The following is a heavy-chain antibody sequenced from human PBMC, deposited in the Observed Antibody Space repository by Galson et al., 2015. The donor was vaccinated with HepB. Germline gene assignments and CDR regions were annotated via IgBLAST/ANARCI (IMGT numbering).Heavy chain of an antibody. V-gene: IGHV3-30*04. CDR2: ISYDGSNK. Sequence: SLRLSCAASGFTFSSYAMHWVRQAPGKGLEWVAVISYDGSNKYYADSVKGRFTISRDNSKNTLYLQMNSLRAEDTAVYYCARAPRRLNRHNYYFDYWGPGTLVTVSS. CDR1: GFTFSSYA. D-gene: IGHD5-24*01. J-gene: IGHJ4*02. CDR3: ARAPRRLNRHNYYFDY.